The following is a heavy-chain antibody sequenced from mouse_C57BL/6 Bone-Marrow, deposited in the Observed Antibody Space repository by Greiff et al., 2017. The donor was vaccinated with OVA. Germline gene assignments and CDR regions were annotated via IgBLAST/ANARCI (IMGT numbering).Heavy chain of an antibody. CDR1: GYTFTSYW. D-gene: IGHD1-1*01. CDR2: IYPGSGST. V-gene: IGHV1-55*01. CDR3: AREDYYYGSSGAWVAY. Sequence: QVQLQQPGAELVKPGASVKMSCKASGYTFTSYWITWVKQRPGQGLEWIGDIYPGSGSTNYNEKFKSKATLTVDTSSSTAYMQLSSLTSEDSAVYYGAREDYYYGSSGAWVAYWGQGTLVTVSA. J-gene: IGHJ3*01.